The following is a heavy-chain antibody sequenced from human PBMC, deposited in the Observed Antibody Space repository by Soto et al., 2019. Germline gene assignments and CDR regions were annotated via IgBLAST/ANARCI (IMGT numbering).Heavy chain of an antibody. CDR2: ISGSGGHS. Sequence: VGSLRLSCAASGFTFNDYAMAWVRQAPGKGLEWVSSISGSGGHSSYADSVRGRFTISRDNVNSILSLDMSDLSAEDTAVYYCAKDCRRLAVAGSAFDSWGQGTLVTVSS. V-gene: IGHV3-23*01. J-gene: IGHJ4*02. CDR1: GFTFNDYA. D-gene: IGHD6-19*01. CDR3: AKDCRRLAVAGSAFDS.